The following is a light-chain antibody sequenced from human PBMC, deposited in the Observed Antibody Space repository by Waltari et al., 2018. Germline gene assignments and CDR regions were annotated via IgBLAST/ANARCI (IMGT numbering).Light chain of an antibody. CDR1: QSLVHSNGNTY. J-gene: IGKJ1*01. V-gene: IGKV2-30*02. CDR3: GQGTHLPPT. Sequence: DVVMTQSPLSLPITPGQPASISCRSSQSLVHSNGNTYLSWYQQKPGQPPRLLISQVSDRYSGVPDRFSGSGAGTDFTLKISRVEAEDGGVYYCGQGTHLPPTFGQGAKVEIK. CDR2: QVS.